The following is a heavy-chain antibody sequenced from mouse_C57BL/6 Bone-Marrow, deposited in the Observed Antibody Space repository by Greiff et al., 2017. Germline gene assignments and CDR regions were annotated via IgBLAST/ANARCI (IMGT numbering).Heavy chain of an antibody. Sequence: QVQLQQPGAELVMPGASVKLSCKASGYTFTSYWMHWVKQRPGQGLEWIGEIDPSDSYTNYNQKFKGKTTLTVDKSSSTAYMQLSSLTSEASAVYYCARERYYYGSSYYYALDYWGQGTSVTVSS. D-gene: IGHD1-1*01. J-gene: IGHJ4*01. CDR3: ARERYYYGSSYYYALDY. CDR2: IDPSDSYT. V-gene: IGHV1-69*01. CDR1: GYTFTSYW.